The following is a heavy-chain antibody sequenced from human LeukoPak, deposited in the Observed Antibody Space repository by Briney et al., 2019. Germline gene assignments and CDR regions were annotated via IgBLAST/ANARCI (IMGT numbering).Heavy chain of an antibody. D-gene: IGHD1-1*01. CDR3: AREGTAGTNLNWFDP. V-gene: IGHV4-61*01. CDR1: GDSISSSSYY. CDR2: ISYSGST. Sequence: SETLSLTCTVSGDSISSSSYYWGWIRQPPGKGLEWIGYISYSGSTNFNPSLKSRVTISVDTSKNQFSLKLSSVTAADTAVYYCAREGTAGTNLNWFDPWGQGTLVTVSS. J-gene: IGHJ5*02.